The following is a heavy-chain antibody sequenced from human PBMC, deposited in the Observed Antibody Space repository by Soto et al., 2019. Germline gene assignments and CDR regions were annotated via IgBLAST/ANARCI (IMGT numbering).Heavy chain of an antibody. Sequence: ASVKVSCKASGYTFIRYGISWVRQAPGQGLEWMGWINPSNGITNYAQKFQGRLIMTTDTSTSTGYMELRSLRSDDTAVYYCARFTDGEYCSGGTCYSKYWGKGTLVTVSS. CDR3: ARFTDGEYCSGGTCYSKY. D-gene: IGHD2-15*01. CDR1: GYTFIRYG. CDR2: INPSNGIT. V-gene: IGHV1-18*01. J-gene: IGHJ4*02.